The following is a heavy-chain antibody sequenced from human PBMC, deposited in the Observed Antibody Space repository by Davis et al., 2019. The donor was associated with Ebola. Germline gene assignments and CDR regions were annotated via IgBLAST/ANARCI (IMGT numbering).Heavy chain of an antibody. CDR1: GFTFSNYW. CDR2: IKHDGSER. D-gene: IGHD6-6*01. CDR3: ARGVKGSSSSWYYYYGMDV. J-gene: IGHJ6*02. Sequence: PGGSLRLSCAASGFTFSNYWTSWVRQAPGKGLEWVANIKHDGSERYYVDSVKGRFTISRDNAKNSLYLQMNSLRAEDTAVYYCARGVKGSSSSWYYYYGMDVWGQGTTVTVSS. V-gene: IGHV3-7*03.